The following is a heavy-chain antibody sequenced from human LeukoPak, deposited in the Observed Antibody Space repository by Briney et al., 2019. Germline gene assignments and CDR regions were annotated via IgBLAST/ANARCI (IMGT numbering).Heavy chain of an antibody. CDR3: ARDNGDYRSIYYYMDV. V-gene: IGHV4-31*01. CDR1: GGSINSGGSY. Sequence: ASQTLSLTCTVSGGSINSGGSYWSWIRQHPGKGLEWIGCIYYSWSSYYNPSLKSPVTLSLDTSKNQFSLKLSSVTAADTAVYYCARDNGDYRSIYYYMDVWGKGTTVTVSS. D-gene: IGHD4-11*01. J-gene: IGHJ6*03. CDR2: IYYSWSS.